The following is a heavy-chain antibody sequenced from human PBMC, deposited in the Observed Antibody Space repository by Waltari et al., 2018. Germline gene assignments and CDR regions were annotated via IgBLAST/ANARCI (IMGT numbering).Heavy chain of an antibody. Sequence: QVQLQQWGAGLLKPSETLSLTCAVYGGSFSGYYWSWIRQPPGKGLEWIGEINHSGSTNYNPSLKSRVTISVDTSKNQFSLKLSSVTAADTAVYYCARGYGITGTTGWFDPWGQGTLVTVSS. D-gene: IGHD1-7*01. V-gene: IGHV4-34*01. CDR1: GGSFSGYY. J-gene: IGHJ5*02. CDR2: INHSGST. CDR3: ARGYGITGTTGWFDP.